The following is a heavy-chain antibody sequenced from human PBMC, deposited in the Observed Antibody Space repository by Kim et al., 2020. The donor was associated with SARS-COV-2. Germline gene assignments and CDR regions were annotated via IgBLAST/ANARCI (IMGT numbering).Heavy chain of an antibody. CDR2: IYYSGST. Sequence: SETLSLTCTVSGGSISTSTYYWGSIRQPPGKGLEWIGTIYYSGSTYYNPSLKSRVTISVDTSKNQFSLKLSSVTAADTAVYYSARHPKWFGDPTRMDVWGQGTTVTGSS. CDR3: ARHPKWFGDPTRMDV. D-gene: IGHD3-10*01. V-gene: IGHV4-39*01. CDR1: GGSISTSTYY. J-gene: IGHJ6*02.